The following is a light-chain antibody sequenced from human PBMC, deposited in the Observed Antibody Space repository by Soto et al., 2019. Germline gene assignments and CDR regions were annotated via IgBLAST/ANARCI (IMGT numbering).Light chain of an antibody. CDR2: GAF. CDR3: QQYGGSTRT. Sequence: EIVLTQSPATLSLSPGERATLSCMASPSVTNFLAWYQQKPGQAPRLLIYGAFNRATGIPARFSGSGSGTDFTLTISSLEPEDSAVYYCQQYGGSTRTFGQGTKVDIK. CDR1: PSVTNF. V-gene: IGKV3-11*01. J-gene: IGKJ1*01.